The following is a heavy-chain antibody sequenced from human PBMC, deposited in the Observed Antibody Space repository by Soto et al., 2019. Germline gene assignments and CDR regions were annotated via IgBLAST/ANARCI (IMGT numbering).Heavy chain of an antibody. D-gene: IGHD3-3*01. J-gene: IGHJ4*02. CDR2: FDPEDGEI. CDR3: ALNSGAYDFWPDY. CDR1: GYTLTELS. V-gene: IGHV1-24*01. Sequence: GASVKVSCKVSGYTLTELSIHWVRQAPGKGLEWMGGFDPEDGEIFYTQKFQGRVTMTEDTSIDTAYVELSSLRSDDTAVYYCALNSGAYDFWPDYWGQGTLVTVSS.